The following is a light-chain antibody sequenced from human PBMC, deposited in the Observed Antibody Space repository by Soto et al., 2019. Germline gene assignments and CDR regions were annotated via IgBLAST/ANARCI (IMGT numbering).Light chain of an antibody. V-gene: IGKV1-5*01. CDR1: QSISSW. J-gene: IGKJ1*01. CDR3: QQYNIYPRT. Sequence: EIGMTQYPTTLSASVGDRVTITCRASQSISSWLAWYQQKPGKAPKLLIYDASSLESGVPSRFSGSGSGTEFTLTISSLQPDDFATYYCQQYNIYPRTFGQGTKVDIK. CDR2: DAS.